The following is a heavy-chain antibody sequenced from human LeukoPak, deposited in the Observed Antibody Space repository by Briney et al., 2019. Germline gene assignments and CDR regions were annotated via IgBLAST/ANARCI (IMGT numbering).Heavy chain of an antibody. CDR1: GGSFSGYY. V-gene: IGHV4-34*01. Sequence: SETLSLTCAVYGGSFSGYYWSWIRQPPGKGLEWIGEINHSGSTNYNPSLKSRVTISVDTSKIQFSLKLSSVTAADTAVYYCARGYCSGGSCSKVYYMDVWGKGTTVTVSS. J-gene: IGHJ6*03. CDR3: ARGYCSGGSCSKVYYMDV. D-gene: IGHD2-15*01. CDR2: INHSGST.